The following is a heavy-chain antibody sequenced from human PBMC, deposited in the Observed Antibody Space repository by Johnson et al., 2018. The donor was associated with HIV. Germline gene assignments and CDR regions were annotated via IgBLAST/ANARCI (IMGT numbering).Heavy chain of an antibody. J-gene: IGHJ3*02. D-gene: IGHD6-13*01. Sequence: VQLVESGGGLVQPGGSLRLSCAASGFTFSNYAMNCVRQAPGKGLEWVSAISGSGGSKYYADSVKGRFPHSRDKSKNTLYLQMNSRRAEATAVYYCSRVTGDSSSWYVGAFDIWGQGTMVTVSS. V-gene: IGHV3-23*04. CDR2: ISGSGGSK. CDR1: GFTFSNYA. CDR3: SRVTGDSSSWYVGAFDI.